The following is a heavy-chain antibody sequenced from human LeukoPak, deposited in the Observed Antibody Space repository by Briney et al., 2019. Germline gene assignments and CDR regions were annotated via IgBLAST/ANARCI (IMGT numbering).Heavy chain of an antibody. J-gene: IGHJ5*02. D-gene: IGHD6-13*01. CDR2: ISAYNGNT. V-gene: IGHV1-18*04. CDR3: ARNHAVEQQLVPLHGFDP. Sequence: GASVKVSCKASGYTFTGYYMHWVRQAPGQGLEWMGWISAYNGNTNYAQKLQGRVTMTTDTSTSTAYMELRSLRSDDTAVYYCARNHAVEQQLVPLHGFDPWGQGTLVTVSS. CDR1: GYTFTGYY.